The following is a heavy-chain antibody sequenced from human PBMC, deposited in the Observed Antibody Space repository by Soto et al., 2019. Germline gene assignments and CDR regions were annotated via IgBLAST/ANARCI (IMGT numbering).Heavy chain of an antibody. V-gene: IGHV3-30*18. CDR1: GFTFSSYG. Sequence: AGGSLRLSCAASGFTFSSYGIHWVRQAPGKGLEWVAVISYDGSNKYYADSVKGRFTISRDNSKNTLYLQMNSLRAEDTAVYYCAKGGVLRFLEWFRMDVWGQGTTVTVSS. CDR3: AKGGVLRFLEWFRMDV. CDR2: ISYDGSNK. D-gene: IGHD3-3*01. J-gene: IGHJ6*02.